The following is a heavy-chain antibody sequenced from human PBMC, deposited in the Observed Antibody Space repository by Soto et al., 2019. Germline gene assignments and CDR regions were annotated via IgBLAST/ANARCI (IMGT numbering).Heavy chain of an antibody. CDR1: GFTFNTYA. CDR3: VQDRISYIAVWDPFVV. J-gene: IGHJ3*01. CDR2: IGGGDT. Sequence: PVGSLRLSCAASGFTFNTYAMSWVRQAPGKGLEWVSGIGGGDTHYADSVTGRFTISRDDSKSMVFLQMNSLRAEDTAVYYCVQDRISYIAVWDPFVVLGQGSLVTV. D-gene: IGHD2-15*01. V-gene: IGHV3-23*01.